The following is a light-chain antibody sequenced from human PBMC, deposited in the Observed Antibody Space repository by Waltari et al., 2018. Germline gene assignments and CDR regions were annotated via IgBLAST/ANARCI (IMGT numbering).Light chain of an antibody. V-gene: IGKV3-20*01. Sequence: EIVLTQSPGTLSLSPGERVILSCRASQYITCGWMTWYHHKPGQAPRLRIYAASTRAPVVPDRLSGSGSGTDFTLTISRLEPEDSGVYYCQQYDGLVVTFGGGTKVEIK. CDR2: AAS. CDR1: QYITCGW. CDR3: QQYDGLVVT. J-gene: IGKJ4*01.